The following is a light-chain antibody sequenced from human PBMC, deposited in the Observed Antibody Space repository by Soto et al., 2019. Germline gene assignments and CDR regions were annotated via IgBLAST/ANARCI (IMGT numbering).Light chain of an antibody. CDR1: QSVSDN. J-gene: IGKJ2*01. V-gene: IGKV3-15*01. Sequence: EIVMTQSPATLSVSPGERATLSCRAGQSVSDNLAWYQQRPGQAPRLLFYGASTRATGVPVRFSASGSGTEFTLTISSLQSEDFVVYYCQQYSSLPHTFGQGTKLEVK. CDR2: GAS. CDR3: QQYSSLPHT.